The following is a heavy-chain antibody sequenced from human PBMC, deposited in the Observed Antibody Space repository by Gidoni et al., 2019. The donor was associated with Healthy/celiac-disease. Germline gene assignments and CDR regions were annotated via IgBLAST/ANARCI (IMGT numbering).Heavy chain of an antibody. Sequence: QVQLVQSGAEVKKPGSAVKVSCKASGGTFSSYAISWVRQAPGQGLEWMGGIIPIFVTATYAQQFQGRVTSTADKPTSTAYMELSRLRSEDTAVYFCASSPYSSRFDYWGQGPLVTVSS. CDR1: GGTFSSYA. D-gene: IGHD6-13*01. CDR3: ASSPYSSRFDY. J-gene: IGHJ4*02. V-gene: IGHV1-69*06. CDR2: IIPIFVTA.